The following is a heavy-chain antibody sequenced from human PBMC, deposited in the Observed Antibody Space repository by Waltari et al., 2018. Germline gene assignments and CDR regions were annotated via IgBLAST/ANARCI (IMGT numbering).Heavy chain of an antibody. CDR3: AREVVPPARVVVNWFDP. CDR2: INTNTRNP. D-gene: IGHD2-2*01. CDR1: GYGFPNYA. Sequence: QVQLVQSGSELKKPGASVKVSCKAFGYGFPNYALIWIRQAPGQGLELMGWINTNTRNPVYVQGFTGRFVFSVDTSVNTAYLQINSLKAEDTAVYFCAREVVPPARVVVNWFDPWGQGTLVTVSS. J-gene: IGHJ5*02. V-gene: IGHV7-4-1*02.